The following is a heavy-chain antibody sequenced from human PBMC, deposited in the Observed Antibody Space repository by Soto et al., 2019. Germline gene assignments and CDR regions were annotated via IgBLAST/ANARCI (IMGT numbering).Heavy chain of an antibody. V-gene: IGHV3-49*03. Sequence: SLRLSWTAYGFTFGDCAMSWFRQAPGKGLEWVGFIRSKAYGGTTEYAASVKGRFTIPRDDSKSIAYLQMNSLKTEDTAVYYCARDRGKVWVDYWGQGTLVTVSS. D-gene: IGHD3-16*01. CDR1: GFTFGDCA. CDR2: IRSKAYGGTT. J-gene: IGHJ4*02. CDR3: ARDRGKVWVDY.